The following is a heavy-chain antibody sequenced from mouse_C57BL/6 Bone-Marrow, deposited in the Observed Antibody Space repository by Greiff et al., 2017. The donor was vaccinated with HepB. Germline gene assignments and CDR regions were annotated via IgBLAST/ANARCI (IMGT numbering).Heavy chain of an antibody. V-gene: IGHV1-53*01. Sequence: QVQLKQPGTELVKPGASVKLSCKASGYTFTSYWMHWVKQRPGQGLEWIGNINPSNGGTHYNEKFKSKATLTVDKSSSPAYMQLSSLTSEDSAVYYCARSRTGNFYYFDYWGQGTTLTVSS. J-gene: IGHJ2*01. CDR3: ARSRTGNFYYFDY. CDR1: GYTFTSYW. CDR2: INPSNGGT. D-gene: IGHD4-1*01.